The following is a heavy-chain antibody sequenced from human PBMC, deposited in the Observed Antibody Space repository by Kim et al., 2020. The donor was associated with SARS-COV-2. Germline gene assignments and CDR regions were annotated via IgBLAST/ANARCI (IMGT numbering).Heavy chain of an antibody. Sequence: NYAQKLQGRVTMTTDSSTSTAYMELRSLRSDDTAVYYCARGVEVVAAFDSWGQGTLVTVSS. J-gene: IGHJ4*02. D-gene: IGHD2-15*01. CDR3: ARGVEVVAAFDS. V-gene: IGHV1-18*01.